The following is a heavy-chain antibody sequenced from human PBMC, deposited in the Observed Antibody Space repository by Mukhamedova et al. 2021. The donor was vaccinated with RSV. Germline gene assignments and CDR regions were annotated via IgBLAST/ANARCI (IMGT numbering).Heavy chain of an antibody. CDR2: IRDDGSNK. CDR1: SAYG. V-gene: IGHV3-30*02. CDR3: AKEYCHSARCHRANDY. D-gene: IGHD2-15*01. Sequence: SAYGTYWVRQAPGKGLEGVALIRDDGSNKYYADSVKGRFTISRDNSKSTLYLQMNSLRADDTAVSYCAKEYCHSARCHRANDYWG. J-gene: IGHJ4*01.